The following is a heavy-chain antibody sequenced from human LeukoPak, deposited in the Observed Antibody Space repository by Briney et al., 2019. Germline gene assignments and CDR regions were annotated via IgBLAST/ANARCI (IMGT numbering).Heavy chain of an antibody. CDR3: ASGWFGEFLDY. D-gene: IGHD3-10*01. J-gene: IGHJ4*02. CDR2: IIPILGIA. V-gene: IGHV1-69*04. Sequence: SVKVSCKASGGTFSSYAISWVRQAPGQGLEWMGRIIPILGIANYAQKFQGRVTITADKSTSTAYMELSSLRSEDTAVYYCASGWFGEFLDYWGQGTLVTVSS. CDR1: GGTFSSYA.